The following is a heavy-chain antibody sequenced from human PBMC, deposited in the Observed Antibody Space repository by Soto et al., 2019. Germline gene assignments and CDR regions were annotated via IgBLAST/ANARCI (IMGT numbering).Heavy chain of an antibody. CDR3: ATAKLLLPWLFDY. CDR2: IYSGGST. Sequence: VGSLRLSCAASGFTVSSNYMSWVRQAPGKGLEWVSVIYSGGSTYYADSVKGRFIISRDDSKNTLFPQMNSLRAEDTAVYYCATAKLLLPWLFDYWGQGTLVTVSS. J-gene: IGHJ4*02. D-gene: IGHD2-15*01. CDR1: GFTVSSNY. V-gene: IGHV3-66*01.